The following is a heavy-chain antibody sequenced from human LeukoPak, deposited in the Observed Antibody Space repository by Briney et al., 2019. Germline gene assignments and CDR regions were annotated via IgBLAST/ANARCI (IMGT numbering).Heavy chain of an antibody. CDR3: SWLAVASPQDH. Sequence: GGSLRLSCAASGFTFSVYEMHWVRQAPGKGLQWVSDISSSGSVTYYADSVRGRFTTSRDNANNFLYLQMNSLRAEDTAIYYCSWLAVASPQDHWGQGTWVTVSS. CDR1: GFTFSVYE. J-gene: IGHJ4*02. D-gene: IGHD6-19*01. CDR2: ISSSGSVT. V-gene: IGHV3-48*03.